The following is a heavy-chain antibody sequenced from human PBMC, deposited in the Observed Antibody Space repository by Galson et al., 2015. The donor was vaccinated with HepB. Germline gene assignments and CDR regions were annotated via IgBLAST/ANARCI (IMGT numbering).Heavy chain of an antibody. CDR3: AKDGGYCSSTSCPYYYYYYMDV. J-gene: IGHJ6*03. CDR1: GFTFDDYT. D-gene: IGHD2-2*01. Sequence: SLRLSCAASGFTFDDYTMHWVRQAPGKGLEWVSLISWDGGSTYYADSVKGRSTISRDNSKNSLYLQMNSLRTEDTALYYCAKDGGYCSSTSCPYYYYYYMDVWGKGTTVTVSS. CDR2: ISWDGGST. V-gene: IGHV3-43*01.